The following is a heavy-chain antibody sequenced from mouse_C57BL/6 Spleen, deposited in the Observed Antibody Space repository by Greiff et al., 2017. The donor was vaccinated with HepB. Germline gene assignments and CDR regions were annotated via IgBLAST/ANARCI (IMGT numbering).Heavy chain of an antibody. CDR3: ARRGFGDDYEGFAY. V-gene: IGHV1-54*01. J-gene: IGHJ3*01. D-gene: IGHD2-4*01. CDR1: GYAFTNYL. CDR2: INPGSGGT. Sequence: VQLQQSGAELVRPGTSVKVSCKASGYAFTNYLIEWVKQRPGQGLEWIGVINPGSGGTNYNEKFKGKATLTADKSSSTAYMQLSSLTSEDSAVYFCARRGFGDDYEGFAYWGQGTLVTVSA.